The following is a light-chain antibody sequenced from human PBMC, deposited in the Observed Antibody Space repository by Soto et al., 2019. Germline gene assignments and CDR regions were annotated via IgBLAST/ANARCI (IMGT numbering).Light chain of an antibody. J-gene: IGKJ1*01. CDR2: ATS. CDR3: QHTFNSPPWT. V-gene: IGKV1-39*01. CDR1: ESISGY. Sequence: DIQLAQSPSSLSASVGDRFTITCRASESISGYLNWYQHKPGSAPKLLIFATSSLQSGVPSRFSGGMSGSDFTLTINSLQPEDFASYFCQHTFNSPPWTFGQGTRWIS.